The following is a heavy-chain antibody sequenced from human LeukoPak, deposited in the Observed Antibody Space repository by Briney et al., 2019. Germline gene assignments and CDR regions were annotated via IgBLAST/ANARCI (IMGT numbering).Heavy chain of an antibody. CDR2: INPNSGGT. CDR1: GYTFTGYY. CDR3: ARDGYYDFWSGYYHNWFDP. Sequence: ASAKVSCKASGYTFTGYYMHWVRQAPGQGLEWMGWINPNSGGTNYAQKFQGRVTMTRDTSISTAYMELSRLRSDDTAVYYCARDGYYDFWSGYYHNWFDPWGQGTLVTVSS. V-gene: IGHV1-2*02. J-gene: IGHJ5*02. D-gene: IGHD3-3*01.